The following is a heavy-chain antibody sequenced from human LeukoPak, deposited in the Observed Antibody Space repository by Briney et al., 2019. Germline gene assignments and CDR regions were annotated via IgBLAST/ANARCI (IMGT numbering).Heavy chain of an antibody. D-gene: IGHD6-19*01. J-gene: IGHJ4*02. Sequence: SETLSLTCTVSGYSISSGYYWGWIRHPPGKGLEWIGSIYHSGSTYYNPSLKSRVTISVDTSKNQFSLKLSSVTAADTAVYYCARVRSVRDPDYWGQGTLVTVSS. CDR3: ARVRSVRDPDY. CDR2: IYHSGST. V-gene: IGHV4-38-2*02. CDR1: GYSISSGYY.